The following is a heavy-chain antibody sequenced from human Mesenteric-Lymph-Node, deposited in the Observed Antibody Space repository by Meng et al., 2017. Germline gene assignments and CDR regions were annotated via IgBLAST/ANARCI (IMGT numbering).Heavy chain of an antibody. J-gene: IGHJ4*02. CDR1: GGSISSSNW. CDR3: ARGHDYGDYNDY. CDR2: IYHSGST. V-gene: IGHV4-4*02. D-gene: IGHD4-17*01. Sequence: GSLRLSCAVSGGSISSSNWWSWVRQPPGKGLEWIGEIYHSGSTNYNPSLKSRVTISVDKSKNQFSLKLSSVTAADTAVYYCARGHDYGDYNDYWGQGTLVTVSS.